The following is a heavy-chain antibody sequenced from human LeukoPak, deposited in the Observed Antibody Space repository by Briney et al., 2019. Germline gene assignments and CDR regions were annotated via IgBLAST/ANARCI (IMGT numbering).Heavy chain of an antibody. CDR2: MSSSGSTR. Sequence: GGPLRLSCAASGFTLSDYYMNWIRQAPGKGLEWISFMSSSGSTRYYADSVKGRFTISRDTTKNSLYLQMNSLRAEDTAVYYCARERTPKYYYGSGSYDRYYDHWGQGTLVTVSS. J-gene: IGHJ4*02. D-gene: IGHD3-10*01. CDR1: GFTLSDYY. CDR3: ARERTPKYYYGSGSYDRYYDH. V-gene: IGHV3-11*04.